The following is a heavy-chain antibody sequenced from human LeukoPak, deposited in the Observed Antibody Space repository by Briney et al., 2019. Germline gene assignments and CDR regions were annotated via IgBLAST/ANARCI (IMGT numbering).Heavy chain of an antibody. V-gene: IGHV3-7*01. D-gene: IGHD3-10*01. Sequence: GGSLRLSCAASGFTFSGFSMSWVRQSPTKGLEWVANIKQDGSERYYVDSVKGRFTISRDNAKNSLSLQMNNLRVEDTAVYYCARAGSHWHYVYWGQGTVITVSS. CDR2: IKQDGSER. CDR3: ARAGSHWHYVY. J-gene: IGHJ4*02. CDR1: GFTFSGFS.